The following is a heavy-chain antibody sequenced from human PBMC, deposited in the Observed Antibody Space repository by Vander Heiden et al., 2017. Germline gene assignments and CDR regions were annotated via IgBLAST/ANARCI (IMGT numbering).Heavy chain of an antibody. CDR2: IGTAGDT. J-gene: IGHJ3*02. Sequence: EVQLVESGGGLVQHGGSPRLSCAPAAFTLSGYDMRWARQATGKGLVWVSGIGTAGDTYYSGSVKGRFTISRENAKNSLYLQMNSLRAGDTAVYYCARERYSSGWELGAFDIWGQGTMVTVSS. D-gene: IGHD6-19*01. CDR3: ARERYSSGWELGAFDI. V-gene: IGHV3-13*01. CDR1: AFTLSGYD.